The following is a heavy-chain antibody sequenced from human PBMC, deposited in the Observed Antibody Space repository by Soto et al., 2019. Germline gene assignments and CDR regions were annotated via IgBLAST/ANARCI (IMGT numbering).Heavy chain of an antibody. J-gene: IGHJ4*02. D-gene: IGHD2-2*01. CDR1: GFTFDTYW. Sequence: VQLVESGGGLVQPGGSLRLSCAASGFTFDTYWMSWVRQAPGKGLEWVANIKEDGNEKYYVDSVKGRFTIPRDNAKKSLYLQMNSLRVEDTAVYYCARVNGTSCLDYWGQGTPVTVSS. CDR3: ARVNGTSCLDY. CDR2: IKEDGNEK. V-gene: IGHV3-7*03.